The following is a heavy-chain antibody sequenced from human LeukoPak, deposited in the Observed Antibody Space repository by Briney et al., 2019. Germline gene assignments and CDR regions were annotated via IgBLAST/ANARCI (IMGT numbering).Heavy chain of an antibody. CDR1: GFTFSTFS. CDR2: ISPSSGNI. D-gene: IGHD6-19*01. J-gene: IGHJ4*02. V-gene: IGHV3-48*02. CDR3: ARAAYSSGPDY. Sequence: GGSLRLSCAASGFTFSTFSMNWVRQAPGKGLEWVSYISPSSGNIHYADSVRGRFTISRDNAKNSLYLQVNSLRDEDTAMYFCARAAYSSGPDYWGQGTLVTVSS.